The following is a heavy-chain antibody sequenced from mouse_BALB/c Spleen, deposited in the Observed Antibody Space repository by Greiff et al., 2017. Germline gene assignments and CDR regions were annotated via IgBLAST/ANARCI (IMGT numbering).Heavy chain of an antibody. CDR2: SRNKANDYTT. D-gene: IGHD2-14*01. Sequence: EVKLVESGGGLVQPGGSLRLSCATSGFTFSDFYMEWVRQPPGKRLEWIAASRNKANDYTTEYSASVKGRFIGSRDTSQSILYLHMNALRAEDTAIDYCARDGYRSYYAMDYWGQGTAVTVSS. CDR1: GFTFSDFY. CDR3: ARDGYRSYYAMDY. J-gene: IGHJ4*01. V-gene: IGHV7-1*02.